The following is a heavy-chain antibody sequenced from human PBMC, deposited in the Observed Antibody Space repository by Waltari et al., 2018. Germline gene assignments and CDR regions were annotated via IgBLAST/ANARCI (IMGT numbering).Heavy chain of an antibody. CDR3: ARARDEHTAMVFFDL. CDR2: MYPPGSS. J-gene: IGHJ4*02. Sequence: DVQLAESGGGLVHPGGSLRLSCAASGFTVSSTNMSWVRQSPGKGLEWVSVMYPPGSSYNADAVEGRFSISRDISQNTVHLQMNNLRLEDTAIYYCARARDEHTAMVFFDLWGQGTVVTVSS. CDR1: GFTVSSTN. D-gene: IGHD5-18*01. V-gene: IGHV3-66*02.